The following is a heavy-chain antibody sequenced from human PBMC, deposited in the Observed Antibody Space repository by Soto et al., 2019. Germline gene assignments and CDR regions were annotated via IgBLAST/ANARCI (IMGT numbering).Heavy chain of an antibody. J-gene: IGHJ6*03. D-gene: IGHD3-16*01. CDR1: GGSISSYY. V-gene: IGHV4-59*08. CDR3: ARVGGGNGWVYYYSQRDV. CDR2: IYYSGST. Sequence: PSETLSLTCTVSGGSISSYYWSWIRRPPGKGLEWIGYIYYSGSTNYNPSLKSRVTISVDTSKNQFSLKLSSVTAADTAVYYCARVGGGNGWVYYYSQRDVWGKGPQATVP.